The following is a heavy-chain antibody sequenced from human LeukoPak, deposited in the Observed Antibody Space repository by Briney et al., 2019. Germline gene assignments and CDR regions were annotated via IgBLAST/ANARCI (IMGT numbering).Heavy chain of an antibody. D-gene: IGHD2-8*01. Sequence: GGSLRLSCAASGFTFSGYDMHWVRQGTGKGLEWVSSIGTEGDTYYADSVRGRLTITRENAKNSLYLQMNSLRAGDTAMYYCVRSPFCTNGACYKGPFDFWGQGSLVTVSS. V-gene: IGHV3-13*01. J-gene: IGHJ4*02. CDR2: IGTEGDT. CDR1: GFTFSGYD. CDR3: VRSPFCTNGACYKGPFDF.